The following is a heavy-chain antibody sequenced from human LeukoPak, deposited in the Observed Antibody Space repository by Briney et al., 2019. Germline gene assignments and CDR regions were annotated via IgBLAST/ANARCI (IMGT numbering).Heavy chain of an antibody. V-gene: IGHV4-34*01. CDR3: ARGAALRGAPFDY. Sequence: ASETLSLTCAVYGGSFSGYYWSWIRQPPGKGLEWIGEINHSGSTYYNPSLKSRVTISVDRSKNQFSLKLSSVTAADTAVYYCARGAALRGAPFDYWGQGTLVTVSS. D-gene: IGHD3-10*01. CDR1: GGSFSGYY. J-gene: IGHJ4*02. CDR2: INHSGST.